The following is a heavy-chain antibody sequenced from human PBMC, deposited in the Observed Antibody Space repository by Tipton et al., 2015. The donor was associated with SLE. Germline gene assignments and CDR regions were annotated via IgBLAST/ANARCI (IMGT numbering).Heavy chain of an antibody. CDR3: VRVVDCGGDCSPGAFDM. D-gene: IGHD2-21*01. CDR2: IWYDGSNK. Sequence: SLRLSCAASGFTVSGNCMSWVRQAPGKGLEWVAVIWYDGSNKYYADSVKGRFTISRDNSKNTLYLQMNSLRAEDTAVYYCVRVVDCGGDCSPGAFDMWGQGTMVTVSS. V-gene: IGHV3-33*08. CDR1: GFTVSGNC. J-gene: IGHJ3*02.